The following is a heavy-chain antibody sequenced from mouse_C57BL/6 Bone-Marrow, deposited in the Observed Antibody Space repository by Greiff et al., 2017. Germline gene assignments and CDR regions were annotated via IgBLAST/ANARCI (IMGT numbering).Heavy chain of an antibody. D-gene: IGHD6-1*01. CDR3: TRDPPICPFAY. V-gene: IGHV5-9-1*02. CDR2: ISSGGDYI. CDR1: GFTFSSYA. Sequence: EVKLVESGEGLVKPGGSLKLSCAASGFTFSSYAMSWVRQTPEKRLEWVAYISSGGDYIYYADTVKGRLTISRDNAWNTLYLQMSSLKSEDTAMYYCTRDPPICPFAYWGQGTLVTVSA. J-gene: IGHJ3*01.